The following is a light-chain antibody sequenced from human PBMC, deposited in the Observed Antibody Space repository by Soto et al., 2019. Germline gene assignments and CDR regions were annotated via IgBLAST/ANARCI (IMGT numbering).Light chain of an antibody. CDR1: SGHSSYA. V-gene: IGLV4-69*01. J-gene: IGLJ2*01. CDR3: QTWGTGPLV. Sequence: QLVLTQSPSASASLGASDKLTCTLSSGHSSYAIAWHQQQPEKGPRYLMKLNSDGSHSKGDGIPDRFSGSSSGAERYLTISSLQSEDEADYYCQTWGTGPLVFGGRTKLTVL. CDR2: LNSDGSH.